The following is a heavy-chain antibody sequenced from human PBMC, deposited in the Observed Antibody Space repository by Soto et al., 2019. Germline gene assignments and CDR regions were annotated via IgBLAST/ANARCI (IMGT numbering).Heavy chain of an antibody. CDR1: GGTISSWY. Sequence: QVQLQESGPGLVKPSETLSLTCTVSGGTISSWYWSWIRQPPGKGLEWIGYIYYSGSTNCNPSLTCRVTISVDTTKNQFSLKLSSVTAEDTPVYYCARRYGSAIDYWGQGTLVAVSS. D-gene: IGHD1-26*01. V-gene: IGHV4-59*08. CDR3: ARRYGSAIDY. J-gene: IGHJ4*02. CDR2: IYYSGST.